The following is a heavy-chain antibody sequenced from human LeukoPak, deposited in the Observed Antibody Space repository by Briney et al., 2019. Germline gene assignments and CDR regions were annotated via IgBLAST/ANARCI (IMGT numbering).Heavy chain of an antibody. Sequence: TSETLSLTCTVSGGSISSSSYYWGWIRQPPGKGLEWIGSIYYSGSTYYNPSFKSRVTISVDTSKNQFSLKLSSVTAADTAVYYCARLLSGWLFDPWGQGTLVTVSS. J-gene: IGHJ5*02. CDR3: ARLLSGWLFDP. CDR1: GGSISSSSYY. V-gene: IGHV4-39*01. D-gene: IGHD3-22*01. CDR2: IYYSGST.